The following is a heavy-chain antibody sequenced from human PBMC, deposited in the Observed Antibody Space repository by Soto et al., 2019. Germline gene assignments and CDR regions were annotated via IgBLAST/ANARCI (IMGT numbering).Heavy chain of an antibody. J-gene: IGHJ6*02. D-gene: IGHD2-2*01. CDR3: TRVSTEASYGMDV. V-gene: IGHV3-49*04. Sequence: GGSLRLSCTASGFTFGDYAMSWVRQAPGKGLEWVGFIRSKAYGGTTEYAASVKGRFTISRDDSKSIAYLQMNSLKTEDTAVYYCTRVSTEASYGMDVWGQGTTVTVSS. CDR2: IRSKAYGGTT. CDR1: GFTFGDYA.